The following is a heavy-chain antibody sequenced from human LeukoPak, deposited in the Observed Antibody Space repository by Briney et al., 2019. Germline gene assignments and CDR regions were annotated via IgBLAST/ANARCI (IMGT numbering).Heavy chain of an antibody. CDR3: ARVRGVANYYYYGMDV. CDR1: GFTFSSYA. J-gene: IGHJ6*02. Sequence: GGSLRLSCAASGFTFSSYAMHWVRQAPGKGLEWVAVISYDGSNKYYADSVKGRFTISRDNSKNTLYLQMNSLRAEDTAVYYCARVRGVANYYYYGMDVWGQGTTVTVSS. V-gene: IGHV3-30-3*01. D-gene: IGHD3-10*01. CDR2: ISYDGSNK.